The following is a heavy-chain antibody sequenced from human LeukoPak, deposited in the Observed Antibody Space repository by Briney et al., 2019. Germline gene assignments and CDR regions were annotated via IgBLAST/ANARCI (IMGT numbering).Heavy chain of an antibody. CDR2: IIPILGIA. D-gene: IGHD3-10*01. CDR3: ARALLWFGANEYYYYYYGMDV. V-gene: IGHV1-69*04. J-gene: IGHJ6*02. CDR1: GGTFSSYA. Sequence: GSSVKVSCKASGGTFSSYAISWVRQAPGQGLEWMGRIIPILGIANYAQKFQGRVTITADKSTSTAYMELSSLRSEDTAVYYCARALLWFGANEYYYYYYGMDVWGQGTTVTVSS.